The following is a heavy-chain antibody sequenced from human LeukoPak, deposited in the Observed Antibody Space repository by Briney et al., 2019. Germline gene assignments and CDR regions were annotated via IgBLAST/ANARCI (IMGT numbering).Heavy chain of an antibody. Sequence: SETLSLTCTVSGGSISSYYWSWIRQPPGKGLEWIGYIYYSGSTNYKPSLKSRVTISVDTSKNQFSLKLSSVTAADTAVYYCARASHDYYDSSGYFLLYFDYWGQGTLVAVSS. V-gene: IGHV4-59*01. D-gene: IGHD3-22*01. CDR3: ARASHDYYDSSGYFLLYFDY. J-gene: IGHJ4*02. CDR2: IYYSGST. CDR1: GGSISSYY.